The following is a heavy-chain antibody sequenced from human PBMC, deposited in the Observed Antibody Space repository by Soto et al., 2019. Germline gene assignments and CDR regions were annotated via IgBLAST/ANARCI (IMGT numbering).Heavy chain of an antibody. D-gene: IGHD3-9*01. J-gene: IGHJ3*02. CDR3: AKDRGYYDILTGLDAFDI. Sequence: SGGSLRLSCAASGFTFSSYSMNWVRQAPGKGLEWVSYISSSSSTIYYADSVKGRFTISRDNAKNSLYLQMNSLRAEDTAVYYCAKDRGYYDILTGLDAFDIWGQGTMVTVSS. CDR1: GFTFSSYS. V-gene: IGHV3-48*01. CDR2: ISSSSSTI.